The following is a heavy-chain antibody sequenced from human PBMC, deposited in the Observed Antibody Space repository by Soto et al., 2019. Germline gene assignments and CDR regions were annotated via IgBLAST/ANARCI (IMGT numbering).Heavy chain of an antibody. D-gene: IGHD3-3*01. Sequence: SETLSLTCTVSGASISSSYWSWIRQSPGKGLEWIGYVYYSGSTKYNPSLKSRVTISVDTSKNQFSLKLSSVTAADTAVYYCARSTIFGVVRWFDPWGQGTLVTVSS. CDR3: ARSTIFGVVRWFDP. CDR2: VYYSGST. CDR1: GASISSSY. J-gene: IGHJ5*02. V-gene: IGHV4-59*01.